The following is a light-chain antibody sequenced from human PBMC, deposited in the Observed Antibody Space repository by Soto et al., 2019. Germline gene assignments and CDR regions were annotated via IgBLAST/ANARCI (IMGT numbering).Light chain of an antibody. V-gene: IGLV2-14*01. CDR3: NSFRVSHLYV. J-gene: IGLJ1*01. Sequence: QSVLTQPASVSGSPGQTITISCTGTSSDIGGYNAVSWYQHHPGRAPKLIIYEVPHRPSGVSDRFSASKSGNTASLTISGLQAEDEADYYCNSFRVSHLYVFGTGTRGTAL. CDR1: SSDIGGYNA. CDR2: EVP.